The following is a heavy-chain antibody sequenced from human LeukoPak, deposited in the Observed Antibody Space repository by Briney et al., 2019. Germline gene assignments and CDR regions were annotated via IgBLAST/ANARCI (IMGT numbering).Heavy chain of an antibody. V-gene: IGHV3-30*01. D-gene: IGHD6-19*01. CDR3: ARGGSGWDVAFDI. Sequence: GSSLRLSCAASGFIFSSYAMHWVRQAPGKGLEWVAVISYDGSNKYYAHSVKGRFTISRDNSRNTLYLQMNSLRAEDTAVYYCARGGSGWDVAFDIWGQGTMVTVSS. CDR2: ISYDGSNK. J-gene: IGHJ3*02. CDR1: GFIFSSYA.